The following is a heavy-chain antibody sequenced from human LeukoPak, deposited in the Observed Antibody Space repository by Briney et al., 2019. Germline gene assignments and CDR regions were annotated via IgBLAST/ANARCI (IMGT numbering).Heavy chain of an antibody. Sequence: GGSLRLSCAASGFTFSSYWMSWVRQAPGKGLEWVANIKQDGSEEYYVDSVKGRFTISRDNAENSLYLQMNSLRAEDTAVYYCARFGVPYTMDVWGQGTTVTVSS. V-gene: IGHV3-7*04. J-gene: IGHJ6*02. CDR3: ARFGVPYTMDV. CDR2: IKQDGSEE. CDR1: GFTFSSYW. D-gene: IGHD3-3*01.